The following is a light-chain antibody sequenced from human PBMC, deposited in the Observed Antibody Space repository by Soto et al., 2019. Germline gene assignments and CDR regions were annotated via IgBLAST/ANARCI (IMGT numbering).Light chain of an antibody. CDR1: QSVSSY. CDR3: QQRSNWPPT. Sequence: EIVLTQSPATLSLSPGERATLSCRASQSVSSYLAWYQQKPGQAPRLLIYDASNRATGIPARFSGSGSGTDFPLTISSLETEDFAVYYCQQRSNWPPTFGGGTTVEIK. J-gene: IGKJ4*01. CDR2: DAS. V-gene: IGKV3-11*01.